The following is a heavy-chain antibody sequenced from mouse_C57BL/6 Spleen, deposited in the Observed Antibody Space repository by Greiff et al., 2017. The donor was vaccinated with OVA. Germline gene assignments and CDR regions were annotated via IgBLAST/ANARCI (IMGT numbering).Heavy chain of an antibody. V-gene: IGHV1-55*01. D-gene: IGHD1-1*01. CDR3: ARVYYGSSYDWYFDV. J-gene: IGHJ1*03. CDR2: IYPGSGST. Sequence: QVQLKQSGAELVKPGASVKMSCKASGYTFTSYWITWVKQRPGQGLEWIGDIYPGSGSTNYNEKFKSKATLTVDTSSSTAYMQLSSLTSEDSAVYYCARVYYGSSYDWYFDVWGTGTTVTVSS. CDR1: GYTFTSYW.